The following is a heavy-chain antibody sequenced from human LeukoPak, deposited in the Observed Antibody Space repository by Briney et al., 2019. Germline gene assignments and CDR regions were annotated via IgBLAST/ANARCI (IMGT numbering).Heavy chain of an antibody. V-gene: IGHV3-21*01. CDR2: ISSSSSYI. J-gene: IGHJ4*02. CDR1: GFTFSSYS. D-gene: IGHD6-13*01. CDR3: ARDPPRIAAAGSVI. Sequence: GGSLRLSCAASGFTFSSYSMNWVRQAPGKGLEWVSSISSSSSYIYYADSVKGRFTISRDNAKNSLYLQMNSLRAEDTAVYYCARDPPRIAAAGSVIWGQGTLVTVSS.